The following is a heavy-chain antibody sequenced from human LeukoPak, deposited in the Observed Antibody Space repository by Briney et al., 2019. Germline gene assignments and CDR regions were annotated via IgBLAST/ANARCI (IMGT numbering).Heavy chain of an antibody. Sequence: GGSLRLSCAASGFTFSNYGLHWVRQAPGKGLEWVAFIRYDGINKDYADSLKGRFTVSRENSKNTLYLQMKSLRPEDTAVYYCAKVAYSGGWYFDYWGQGTLVTVSS. D-gene: IGHD6-19*01. CDR3: AKVAYSGGWYFDY. V-gene: IGHV3-30*02. CDR2: IRYDGINK. CDR1: GFTFSNYG. J-gene: IGHJ4*02.